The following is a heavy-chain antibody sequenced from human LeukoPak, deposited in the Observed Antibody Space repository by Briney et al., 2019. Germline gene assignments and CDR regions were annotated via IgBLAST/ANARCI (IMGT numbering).Heavy chain of an antibody. V-gene: IGHV1-18*01. CDR1: GYTFTSYG. CDR3: ARDLATVVTNYYYGMDV. J-gene: IGHJ6*02. D-gene: IGHD4-17*01. CDR2: ISAYNGNT. Sequence: SVKVSCKASGYTFTSYGISCVRQAPGQGLEWMGWISAYNGNTNYAQKLQGRVTMTTDTSTSTAYMELRSLRSDDTAVYYCARDLATVVTNYYYGMDVWGQGTTVTVSS.